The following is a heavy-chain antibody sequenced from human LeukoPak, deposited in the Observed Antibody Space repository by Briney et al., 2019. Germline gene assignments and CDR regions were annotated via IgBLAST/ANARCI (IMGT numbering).Heavy chain of an antibody. J-gene: IGHJ5*02. V-gene: IGHV1-69*13. CDR1: GGTFSSYA. CDR3: ARTYSTSSDFFDP. Sequence: ASVKVSCKASGGTFSSYAISWVRQAPGQGLEWMGGIIPIFGTANYAQKFQGRVTITADESTSTAYMELSRLRSDDAAVYFCARTYSTSSDFFDPWGQGTLVTVSS. CDR2: IIPIFGTA. D-gene: IGHD4-11*01.